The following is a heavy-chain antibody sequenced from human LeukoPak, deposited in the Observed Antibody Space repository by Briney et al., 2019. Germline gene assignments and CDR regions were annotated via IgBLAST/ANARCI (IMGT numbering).Heavy chain of an antibody. J-gene: IGHJ4*02. CDR3: ARGYSGYGGYYFDY. CDR1: GGSFSGYY. V-gene: IGHV4-34*01. Sequence: PSETLSLTCAVYGGSFSGYYWSWIRQPPGKGLEWIGEINHSGSTNYNPSLKSRVTISVDTSKNQFSLKLSSVTAADTAVYYCARGYSGYGGYYFDYWGQGTLVTVSS. CDR2: INHSGST. D-gene: IGHD5-12*01.